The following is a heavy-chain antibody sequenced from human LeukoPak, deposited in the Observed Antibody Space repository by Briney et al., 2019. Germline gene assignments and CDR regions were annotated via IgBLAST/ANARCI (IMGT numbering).Heavy chain of an antibody. CDR3: ARSIVVGATHLDY. CDR1: GFTFSSYG. Sequence: GGSLRLSCAASGFTFSSYGMHWVRQAPGKGLEWVAFIRYDGSNKYYADSVKGRFTISRDNSKNTLYLEMNSLKAEDTAVYYCARSIVVGATHLDYWGQGTLVTVSS. V-gene: IGHV3-30*02. CDR2: IRYDGSNK. D-gene: IGHD1-26*01. J-gene: IGHJ4*02.